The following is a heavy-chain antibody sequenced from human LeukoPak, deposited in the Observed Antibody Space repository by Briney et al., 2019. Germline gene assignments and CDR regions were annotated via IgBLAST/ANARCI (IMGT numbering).Heavy chain of an antibody. J-gene: IGHJ4*02. Sequence: GGSLRLSCAASGFSVSSNCMSWVRQAPGKGLEWVSVIYSGGSTYYADSVKGRFTISRDNSKNTLYLQMNSLRAEDTAVYYCARHRGYSYGPFDYWGQGTLVTVSS. D-gene: IGHD5-18*01. CDR2: IYSGGST. CDR1: GFSVSSNC. CDR3: ARHRGYSYGPFDY. V-gene: IGHV3-66*04.